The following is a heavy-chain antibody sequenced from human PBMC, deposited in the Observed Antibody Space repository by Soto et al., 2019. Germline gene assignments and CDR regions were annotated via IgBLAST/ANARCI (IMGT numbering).Heavy chain of an antibody. D-gene: IGHD6-19*01. CDR1: GYSFTSYG. CDR3: ARVEQSLLFQF. J-gene: IGHJ4*02. V-gene: IGHV1-18*04. CDR2: ISVYNGNT. Sequence: WASVKVSCKASGYSFTSYGISWVRQAPGQGLECMGWISVYNGNTHYAQKFQGRVTMTADTSTGTAYMELRSLRSDDTAVYYCARVEQSLLFQFWGLGTLVTVSS.